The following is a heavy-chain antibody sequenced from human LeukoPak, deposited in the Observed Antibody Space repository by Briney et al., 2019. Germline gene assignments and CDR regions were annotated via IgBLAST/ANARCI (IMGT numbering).Heavy chain of an antibody. Sequence: AGGSLRLSCAASGFTFHDYAIHWVRHVRGKGLEWVSLISGDGGSTYYAGSVKGRFTISRDNSKNSLYLQMNSLRTEDTALYYCAKATTSAGWDWFDPWGQGTLVTVSS. CDR3: AKATTSAGWDWFDP. D-gene: IGHD1-1*01. CDR2: ISGDGGST. J-gene: IGHJ5*02. V-gene: IGHV3-43*02. CDR1: GFTFHDYA.